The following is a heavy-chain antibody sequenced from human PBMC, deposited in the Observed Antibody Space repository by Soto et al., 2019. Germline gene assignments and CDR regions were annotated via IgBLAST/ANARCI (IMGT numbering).Heavy chain of an antibody. CDR1: GFSVSDNF. Sequence: LVESGGGLVQAGESLRLSCAVSGFSVSDNFMTWVRQAPGKGLEWISVIYNAGTTYHADSVKGRFIASRDNSQNRLYLKMNNLRVEDSAVYFCARDTHSAVRSDWWGQGTLVTVAS. V-gene: IGHV3-66*01. CDR2: IYNAGTT. J-gene: IGHJ4*02. CDR3: ARDTHSAVRSDW. D-gene: IGHD3-9*01.